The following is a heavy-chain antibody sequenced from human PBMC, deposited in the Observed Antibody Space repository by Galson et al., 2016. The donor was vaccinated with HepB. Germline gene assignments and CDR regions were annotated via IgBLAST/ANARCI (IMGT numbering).Heavy chain of an antibody. D-gene: IGHD6-19*01. CDR2: ISSSSYI. CDR1: GFTFNRYT. J-gene: IGHJ6*02. CDR3: ARAPIEVDGMRHYYYGMDV. V-gene: IGHV3-21*01. Sequence: SLRLSCATSGFTFNRYTMNWVRQAPGKGLEWVAYISSSSYIYYADSVKGRFTITRDNAKKSSYLQMNSRRAEDMAVYYCARAPIEVDGMRHYYYGMDVWGQGTTVTVSS.